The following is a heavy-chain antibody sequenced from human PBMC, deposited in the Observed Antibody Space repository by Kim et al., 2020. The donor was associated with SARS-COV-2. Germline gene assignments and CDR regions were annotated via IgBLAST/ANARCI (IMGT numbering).Heavy chain of an antibody. J-gene: IGHJ4*02. CDR2: IDADNGNT. Sequence: ASVKVSCKASGYTFTDYAFHWVRQAPGQRLEWMGWIDADNGNTKYSQKFQDRVTLTRDTSANTAYMELSSLTSEDTAVYYCVRNEDYWGQGTLVIVSS. V-gene: IGHV1-3*01. CDR3: VRNEDY. CDR1: GYTFTDYA.